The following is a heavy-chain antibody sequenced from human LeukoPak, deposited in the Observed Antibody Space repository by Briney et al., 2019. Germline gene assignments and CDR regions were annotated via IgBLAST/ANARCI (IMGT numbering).Heavy chain of an antibody. CDR3: ARVVPLLGPGPFDY. CDR2: IYHSGST. CDR1: GGSISSSNW. Sequence: SETLSLTCAVSGGSISSSNWWSWVRQPPGKGLEWIGEIYHSGSTNYNPSLKSRVTISVDKSKNQFSLKLSSVTAADTAVYYCARVVPLLGPGPFDYWGQGTLVTVSS. D-gene: IGHD3-10*01. J-gene: IGHJ4*02. V-gene: IGHV4-4*02.